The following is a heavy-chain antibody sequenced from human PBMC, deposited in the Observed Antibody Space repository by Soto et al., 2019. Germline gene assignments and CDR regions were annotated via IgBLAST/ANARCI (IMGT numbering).Heavy chain of an antibody. CDR1: GGSISSGGYS. CDR3: ASYSQMVRGYNWFDP. CDR2: IYHSGST. J-gene: IGHJ5*02. Sequence: PSETLSLTCAVSGGSISSGGYSWSWIRQPPGKGLEWIGYIYHSGSTCYNPSLKSRVTISVDRSKNQFSLKLSSVTAADTAVYYCASYSQMVRGYNWFDPWGQGTLVTSPQ. D-gene: IGHD3-10*01. V-gene: IGHV4-30-2*01.